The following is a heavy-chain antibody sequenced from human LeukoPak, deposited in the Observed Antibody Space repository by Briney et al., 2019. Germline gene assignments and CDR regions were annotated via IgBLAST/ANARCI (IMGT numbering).Heavy chain of an antibody. D-gene: IGHD1-1*01. J-gene: IGHJ6*03. CDR2: ITTGSSYI. CDR1: GFSFTSYA. CDR3: ARVEATTARSYYYYYMDV. V-gene: IGHV3-21*06. Sequence: PGGSLRLSCSASGFSFTSYAMNWVRQAPGKGLEWVSSITTGSSYIYYADSVRGRFSVSRDNAQNSLYLEMNSLRAEDTALYFCARVEATTARSYYYYYMDVWGKGTTVTVSS.